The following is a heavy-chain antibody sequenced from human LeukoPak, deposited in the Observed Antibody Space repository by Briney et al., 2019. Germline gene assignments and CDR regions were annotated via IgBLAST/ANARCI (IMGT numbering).Heavy chain of an antibody. V-gene: IGHV3-23*01. CDR2: ISGSGGST. CDR1: GFTFSSYS. Sequence: GGSLRLSCAASGFTFSSYSMNWVRQAPGKGLEWVSAISGSGGSTYYADSVKGRFTISRDNSKNTLYLQMNSLRAEDTAVYYCAKDSWGYYDSSGYYVWLDPWGQGTLVTVSS. J-gene: IGHJ5*02. D-gene: IGHD3-22*01. CDR3: AKDSWGYYDSSGYYVWLDP.